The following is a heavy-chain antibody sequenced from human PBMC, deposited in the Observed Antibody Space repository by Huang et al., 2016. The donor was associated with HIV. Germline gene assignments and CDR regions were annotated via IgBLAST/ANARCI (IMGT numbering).Heavy chain of an antibody. J-gene: IGHJ3*02. V-gene: IGHV4-39*01. Sequence: QLQLQESGPGLVKPSETLSLTCSVSGGSISSSSYYWGWVRQPPGKGLGLIGSLYYRCTTFYNPSLKSRVTISLDTSKNQFSLRLSSVTTADTSVYYCARHMDCSSSSCLAGGHERGPFDMWGQGTMVTVSS. CDR3: ARHMDCSSSSCLAGGHERGPFDM. D-gene: IGHD2-2*01. CDR2: LYYRCTT. CDR1: GGSISSSSYY.